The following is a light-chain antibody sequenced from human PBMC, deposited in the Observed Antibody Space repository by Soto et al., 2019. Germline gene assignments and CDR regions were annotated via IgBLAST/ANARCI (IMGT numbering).Light chain of an antibody. CDR3: TSYITTNTLA. V-gene: IGLV2-14*01. CDR2: DVY. J-gene: IGLJ2*01. Sequence: QSALTQPASVSGSPGQSITISCTGTRSDIGAYNYVSWFQQNPGKAPKCMIYDVYSRPSGVSHRFSGSKSANTASLTISGLHAEDEAVYYCTSYITTNTLALGGGTKLTVL. CDR1: RSDIGAYNY.